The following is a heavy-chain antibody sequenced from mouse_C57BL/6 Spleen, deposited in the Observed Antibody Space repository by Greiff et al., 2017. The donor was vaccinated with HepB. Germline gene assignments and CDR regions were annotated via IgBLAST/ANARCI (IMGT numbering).Heavy chain of an antibody. CDR2: IEPSDSYT. V-gene: IGHV1-59*01. CDR3: ARVLDSSGYLDY. CDR1: GYTFTSYW. Sequence: VQLQQPGAELVRPGTSVKLSCKASGYTFTSYWMHWVKQRPGQGLEWIGVIEPSDSYTNYNQKFKGKATLTVDTSSSTAYMQLSSLTSEDSAVYYCARVLDSSGYLDYWGQGTTLTVSS. D-gene: IGHD3-2*02. J-gene: IGHJ2*01.